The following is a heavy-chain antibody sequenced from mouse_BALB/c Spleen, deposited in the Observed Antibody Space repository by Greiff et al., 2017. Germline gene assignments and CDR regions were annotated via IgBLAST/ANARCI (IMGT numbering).Heavy chain of an antibody. CDR2: IDPANGNT. J-gene: IGHJ1*01. D-gene: IGHD4-1*01. CDR1: GFNIKDSY. CDR3: ARSGHWGKEWYFDV. V-gene: IGHV14-3*02. Sequence: VQLLQSGAGLVKPGASVKLSCTASGFNIKDSYMHWVKQRPEQGLEWIGLIDPANGNTKYDPKFQGKVTITADTSSNTAYLQLSSLTSEDTAVYYCARSGHWGKEWYFDVWGAGTTVTVSS.